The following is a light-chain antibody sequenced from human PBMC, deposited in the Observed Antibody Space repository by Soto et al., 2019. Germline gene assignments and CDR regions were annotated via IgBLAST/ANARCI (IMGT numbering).Light chain of an antibody. CDR1: SSDVGASNS. V-gene: IGLV2-14*01. CDR3: CSHTSSITGV. Sequence: QSALTQPASVSGSPGQSITISYTGTSSDVGASNSVSWYQQHPGKSPKLLIYDVSSRPSGVSNRFSGSKSGNTASLTISGLQAEDEADYYCCSHTSSITGVFGGGTKLTVL. J-gene: IGLJ3*02. CDR2: DVS.